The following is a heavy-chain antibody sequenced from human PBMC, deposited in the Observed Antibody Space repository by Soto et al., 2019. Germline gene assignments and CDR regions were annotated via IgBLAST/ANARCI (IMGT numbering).Heavy chain of an antibody. CDR2: ISFEGSHK. Sequence: QVQLVESGGAVVRPGRSLRLSCAASGFTFSSYGIHWVRQAPGKGLEWVAFISFEGSHKFYSDSVKGRVTISRDNSENTLYLQMNSLSAGDAAVYDWEKTILVATMSPYYLDFWGQGTGVTVSS. J-gene: IGHJ4*02. CDR1: GFTFSSYG. CDR3: EKTILVATMSPYYLDF. V-gene: IGHV3-30*18. D-gene: IGHD5-12*01.